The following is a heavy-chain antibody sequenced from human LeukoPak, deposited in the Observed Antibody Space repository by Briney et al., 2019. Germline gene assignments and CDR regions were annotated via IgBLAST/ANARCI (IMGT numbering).Heavy chain of an antibody. Sequence: ASVKVSCKASGYMFTGYYMHWARQAPGQGPEWMGVIHPSDGSTSYAPKFQGRVTMTRDTSTTTVYMELSSLTSEDTAVYYCSRGGSSSYYFDYWGQGTLVTVSS. V-gene: IGHV1-46*01. CDR3: SRGGSSSYYFDY. J-gene: IGHJ4*02. CDR1: GYMFTGYY. D-gene: IGHD6-13*01. CDR2: IHPSDGST.